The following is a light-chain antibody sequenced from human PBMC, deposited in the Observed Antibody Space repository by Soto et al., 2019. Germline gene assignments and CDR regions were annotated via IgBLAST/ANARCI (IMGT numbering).Light chain of an antibody. CDR3: SSYAGSNSPYV. J-gene: IGLJ1*01. V-gene: IGLV2-8*01. Sequence: QSALTQPPSASGSPGQSVTISCTGTSSDVGGYNYVSWYQQHPGKAPKLMIYEVSKRPSGVPDRFSGSKSGNTASLTVSGLQAEDEAHYYCSSYAGSNSPYVFGTGTKLTVL. CDR2: EVS. CDR1: SSDVGGYNY.